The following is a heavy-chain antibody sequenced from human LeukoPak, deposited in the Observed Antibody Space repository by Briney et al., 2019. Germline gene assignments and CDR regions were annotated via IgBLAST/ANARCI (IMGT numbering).Heavy chain of an antibody. CDR1: GYTFTTYG. V-gene: IGHV1-18*01. CDR3: ARVQPPRYSSGWYGFWWYFDL. Sequence: GASVKVSCKASGYTFTTYGLTWVRQAPGQGLEWMGWINPYNAKTNYAQNLQGRVTMTTDTSTTTAYMELRSLGFDDTAVYYCARVQPPRYSSGWYGFWWYFDLWGRGTLVTVSS. CDR2: INPYNAKT. J-gene: IGHJ2*01. D-gene: IGHD6-19*01.